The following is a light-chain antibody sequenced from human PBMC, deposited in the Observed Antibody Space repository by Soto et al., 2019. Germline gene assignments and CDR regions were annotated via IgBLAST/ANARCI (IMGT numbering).Light chain of an antibody. V-gene: IGKV1-5*01. J-gene: IGKJ1*01. CDR1: QSISSW. Sequence: DSQMNQSPYTLSASVGDRVTITCRASQSISSWLAWYQQKPGKAPKLLIYDASSLESGVPSRFSGSGSGTEFALTISSLQPDDFATYYCQQYNSYAWTFGQGTKVAIK. CDR3: QQYNSYAWT. CDR2: DAS.